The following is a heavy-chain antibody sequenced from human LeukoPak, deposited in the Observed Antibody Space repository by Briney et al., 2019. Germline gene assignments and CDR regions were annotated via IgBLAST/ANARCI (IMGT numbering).Heavy chain of an antibody. D-gene: IGHD6-19*01. Sequence: GGSLRLSCAASGFTFSNFGMHWVRQAPGKGLEWVSAISGSGGSTYYADSVKGRFTISRDNSKNTLYLQMNSLRAEDTAVYYCAKDLFRGSGWYQIDYWGQGTLVTVSS. CDR1: GFTFSNFG. J-gene: IGHJ4*02. V-gene: IGHV3-23*01. CDR3: AKDLFRGSGWYQIDY. CDR2: ISGSGGST.